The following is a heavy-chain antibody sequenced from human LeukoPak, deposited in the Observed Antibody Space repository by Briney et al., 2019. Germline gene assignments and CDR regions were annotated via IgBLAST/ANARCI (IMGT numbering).Heavy chain of an antibody. Sequence: SETLSLTSTVSGGSISSYYWSWIRQPPGKGLEWIGYIYYSGSTNCNPSVKSRVAMSVDTSTKQFSLKLISLTAADTAVYYCARGGTAVIAPYAFDIWGQGTMVTVSS. CDR1: GGSISSYY. V-gene: IGHV4-59*01. CDR2: IYYSGST. D-gene: IGHD4-23*01. CDR3: ARGGTAVIAPYAFDI. J-gene: IGHJ3*02.